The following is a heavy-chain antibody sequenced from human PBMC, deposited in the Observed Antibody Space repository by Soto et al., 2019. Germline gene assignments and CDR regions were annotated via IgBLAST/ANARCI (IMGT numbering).Heavy chain of an antibody. CDR3: ARHCPDIVAAITWGYYFDS. V-gene: IGHV4-4*02. D-gene: IGHD5-12*01. CDR2: IYHSGST. CDR1: GGSISSSNW. J-gene: IGHJ4*02. Sequence: SETLSLTCAVSGGSISSSNWWSWVRQPPGKGLEWIGEIYHSGSTNYNPSLKSRVTISVDKSKNQFSLKLSSVTAADTAVYYCARHCPDIVAAITWGYYFDSWSQGTLVT.